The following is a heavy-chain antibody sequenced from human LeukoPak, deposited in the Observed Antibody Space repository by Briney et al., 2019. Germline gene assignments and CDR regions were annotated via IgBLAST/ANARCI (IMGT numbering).Heavy chain of an antibody. V-gene: IGHV3-23*01. Sequence: GGSLRLSCAASGFSFSSYAMNWVRQAPGEGLEWASTISGSGDNTYYTDSVKGRFTISRDNAKNTLYLQMNSLRAEDTAVYFCVNGYTYGQYWGQGTLVTVSS. CDR3: VNGYTYGQY. J-gene: IGHJ4*02. D-gene: IGHD5-18*01. CDR1: GFSFSSYA. CDR2: ISGSGDNT.